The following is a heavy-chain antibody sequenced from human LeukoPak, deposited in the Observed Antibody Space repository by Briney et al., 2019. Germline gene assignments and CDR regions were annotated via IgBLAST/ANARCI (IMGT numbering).Heavy chain of an antibody. D-gene: IGHD2-15*01. CDR2: ISWNSGSI. Sequence: PGRSLRLSCAASGFAFDDYAMHWVRQAPGKGLEWVSGISWNSGSIGYADSVKGRFTISRDNAKNSLYLQMNSLRAEDTALYYCAKDIYLRYCSGGSCQSGAFDIWGQGTMVTVSS. CDR1: GFAFDDYA. V-gene: IGHV3-9*01. J-gene: IGHJ3*02. CDR3: AKDIYLRYCSGGSCQSGAFDI.